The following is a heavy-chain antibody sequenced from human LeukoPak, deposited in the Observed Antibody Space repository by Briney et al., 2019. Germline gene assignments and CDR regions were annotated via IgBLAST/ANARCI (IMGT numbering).Heavy chain of an antibody. D-gene: IGHD3-3*01. CDR1: GGSFSGYY. V-gene: IGHV4-34*01. CDR2: INHSGST. CDR3: AIAYYDFWSGYQLDY. Sequence: TPSETLSLTCAVYGGSFSGYYWSWIRQPPGKGLEWIGEINHSGSTNYNPSLKSRVTISVDTSKNQFSLKLSSVTAADTAVYYCAIAYYDFWSGYQLDYWGQGTLVTVSS. J-gene: IGHJ4*02.